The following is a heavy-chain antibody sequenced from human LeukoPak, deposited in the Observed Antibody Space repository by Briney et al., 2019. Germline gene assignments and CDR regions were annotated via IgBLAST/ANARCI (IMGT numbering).Heavy chain of an antibody. CDR2: IYNSGST. D-gene: IGHD3-16*01. CDR1: GGSISNYY. CDR3: ASANLGTFDP. J-gene: IGHJ5*02. Sequence: PSKTLSLTCAASGGSISNYYWSWVRQPPGKGLEWVGYIYNSGSTNYNPSLKSRVTISVDTSKNHFSLKLNSVTAADTAVYYCASANLGTFDPWGQGTLVTVSS. V-gene: IGHV4-59*01.